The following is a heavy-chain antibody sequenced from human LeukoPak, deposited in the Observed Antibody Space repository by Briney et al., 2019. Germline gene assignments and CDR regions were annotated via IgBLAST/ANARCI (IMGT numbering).Heavy chain of an antibody. Sequence: GGSLRLSCAASGFTFSSYAMSWVRQAPGKGLEWVSAISGSGGSTYYADSVKGRFTISRDNSKNTLYLQMNSLRAEDTAVYYCAKDQNDYCGGDCYSNYWGQGTLVTVSS. D-gene: IGHD2-21*02. CDR1: GFTFSSYA. CDR3: AKDQNDYCGGDCYSNY. J-gene: IGHJ4*02. V-gene: IGHV3-23*01. CDR2: ISGSGGST.